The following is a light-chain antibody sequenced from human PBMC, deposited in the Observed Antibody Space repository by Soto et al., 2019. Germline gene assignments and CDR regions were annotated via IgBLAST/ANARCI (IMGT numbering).Light chain of an antibody. V-gene: IGLV2-11*01. CDR1: SSDVGDYNY. CDR3: CSYAGNYTWV. CDR2: DVS. Sequence: QSVLTQPRSVSGSPGQSVTISCTGTSSDVGDYNYVSWYQQHPGKAPKLMIYDVSRRPSGVPDRFSGSKSGNTASLTISGLQAEDEADYYCCSYAGNYTWVFGGGTKVTVL. J-gene: IGLJ2*01.